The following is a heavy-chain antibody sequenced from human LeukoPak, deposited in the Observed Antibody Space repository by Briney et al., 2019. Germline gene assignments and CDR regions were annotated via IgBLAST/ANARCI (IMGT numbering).Heavy chain of an antibody. CDR3: AAAYYDILTGHFPFDY. V-gene: IGHV1-58*02. CDR1: GFTFTSSA. CDR2: IVVGSGNT. Sequence: GTSVKVSCKASGFTFTSSAMQWVLQARGQRLEWIGWIVVGSGNTNYAQKFQERVTITRDMSTSTAYMELSSLRSEDTAVYYCAAAYYDILTGHFPFDYWGQGTLVTVSS. D-gene: IGHD3-9*01. J-gene: IGHJ4*02.